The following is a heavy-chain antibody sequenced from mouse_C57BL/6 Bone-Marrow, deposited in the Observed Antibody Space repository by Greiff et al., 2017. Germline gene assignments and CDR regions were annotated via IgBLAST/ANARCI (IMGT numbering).Heavy chain of an antibody. Sequence: EVQLQQSGTVLARPGASVKMSCKTSGYTFTSYWMHWVKQRPGQGLEWIGAIYPGNSDTSYNQKFKGKAKLTAVTSASTAYMELSSLTNEDSAVYYCTREALDSSGYGYAMDYWGQGTSVTVSS. CDR3: TREALDSSGYGYAMDY. J-gene: IGHJ4*01. V-gene: IGHV1-5*01. D-gene: IGHD3-2*02. CDR2: IYPGNSDT. CDR1: GYTFTSYW.